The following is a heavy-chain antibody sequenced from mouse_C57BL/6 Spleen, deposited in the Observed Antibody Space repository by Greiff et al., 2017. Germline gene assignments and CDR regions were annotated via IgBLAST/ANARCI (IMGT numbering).Heavy chain of an antibody. CDR3: ARHENDPYDGYYAMDY. CDR2: FYPGSGSI. V-gene: IGHV1-62-2*01. Sequence: QVQLQQSGAELVKPGASVKLSCKASGYTFTEYTIYWVKQRSGQGLEWIGWFYPGSGSIKYNEKFKDKATLTADKSSSTVYMELSRLTSEDSAVYFCARHENDPYDGYYAMDYWCQGTSVTVSS. CDR1: GYTFTEYT. J-gene: IGHJ4*01. D-gene: IGHD2-3*01.